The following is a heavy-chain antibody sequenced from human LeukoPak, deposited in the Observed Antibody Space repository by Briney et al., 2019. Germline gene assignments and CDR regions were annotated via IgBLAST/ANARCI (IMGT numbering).Heavy chain of an antibody. J-gene: IGHJ4*02. CDR3: AARMVRGVNPFDY. Sequence: SETLSLTCTVSGGSISSNSYYWGWIRQPPGKGLEWIGSIYYSGSTYYKPSLESRVTISVHTSKNQFSLRLSSVTAADTAVYYCAARMVRGVNPFDYWGQGTLVTVSS. D-gene: IGHD3-10*01. CDR2: IYYSGST. V-gene: IGHV4-39*01. CDR1: GGSISSNSYY.